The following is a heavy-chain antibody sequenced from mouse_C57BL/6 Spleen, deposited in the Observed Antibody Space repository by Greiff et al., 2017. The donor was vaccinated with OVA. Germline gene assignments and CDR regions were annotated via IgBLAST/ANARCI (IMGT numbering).Heavy chain of an antibody. D-gene: IGHD2-12*01. CDR1: GFTFSNYW. V-gene: IGHV6-3*01. CDR2: IRLKSDNYAT. J-gene: IGHJ1*03. Sequence: DVKLQESGGGLVQPGGSMKLSCVASGFTFSNYWMNWVRQSPEKGLEWVAQIRLKSDNYATHYAESVKGRFTISRYDSKSSIYLQMHNLRAEATEIDYCSVDYSPYWYFDVWGTGTTVTVSS. CDR3: SVDYSPYWYFDV.